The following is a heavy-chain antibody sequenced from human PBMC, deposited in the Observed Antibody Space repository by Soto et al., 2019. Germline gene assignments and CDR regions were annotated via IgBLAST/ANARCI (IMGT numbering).Heavy chain of an antibody. CDR3: TREVQPVIRREYDY. Sequence: AGGALRLSCEGSGFTFGSHTMNWVRQAPGEGLGWVSSIDSRGTHTFYEDSVKGRFTISRDNARNSLYLQMNSLGAEDTAVYYCTREVQPVIRREYDYWGQGALVTVSS. CDR1: GFTFGSHT. CDR2: IDSRGTHT. V-gene: IGHV3-21*01. J-gene: IGHJ4*02.